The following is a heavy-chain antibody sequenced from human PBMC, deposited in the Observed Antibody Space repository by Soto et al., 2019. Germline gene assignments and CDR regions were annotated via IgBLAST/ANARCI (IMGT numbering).Heavy chain of an antibody. CDR3: ARGDCSSTCYIGY. J-gene: IGHJ4*02. Sequence: VQLVESGGGLVQPGGSLRLSCAASGFSFSNYEMNWVRQAPGKGLEWISYITSSGGAVFYGDSVKGRFTISRDNAKDSLFLQMNSLRVEDTAVYYCARGDCSSTCYIGYWGQGARVTVSS. V-gene: IGHV3-48*03. D-gene: IGHD2-2*02. CDR1: GFSFSNYE. CDR2: ITSSGGAV.